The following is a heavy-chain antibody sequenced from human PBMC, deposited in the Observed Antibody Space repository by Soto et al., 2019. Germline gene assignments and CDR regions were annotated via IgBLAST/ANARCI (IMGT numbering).Heavy chain of an antibody. CDR1: GGSISSGGYY. CDR3: PRDHAP. Sequence: PSETLSLTCTVSGGSISSGGYYWSWIRQHPGKGLEWIGYIYNSVSTYYNPSLKSRVTISVDTSKNQFSLKLTSVTAADTAVYYCPRDHAPWGQGTLVTVST. V-gene: IGHV4-31*03. J-gene: IGHJ5*02. CDR2: IYNSVST.